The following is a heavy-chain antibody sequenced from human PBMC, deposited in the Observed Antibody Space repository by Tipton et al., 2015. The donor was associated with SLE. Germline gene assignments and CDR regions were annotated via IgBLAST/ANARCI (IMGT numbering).Heavy chain of an antibody. Sequence: TLSLTCNVSGASFSSYYWTWIRQSPGKGLEWIGYIYYSGTTKYNPSLKSRVTISIDTSKNQFSLKLSSVTVEDTAVYYCARADGSYFYYFMDVWGKGTTVTVSS. D-gene: IGHD3-10*01. J-gene: IGHJ6*03. CDR2: IYYSGTT. CDR1: GASFSSYY. V-gene: IGHV4-59*01. CDR3: ARADGSYFYYFMDV.